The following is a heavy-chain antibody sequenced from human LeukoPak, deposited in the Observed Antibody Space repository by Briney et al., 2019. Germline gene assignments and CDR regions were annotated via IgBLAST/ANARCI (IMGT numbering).Heavy chain of an antibody. CDR2: MNPNSGNT. D-gene: IGHD1-1*01. J-gene: IGHJ5*02. V-gene: IGHV1-8*02. CDR3: ARGSGNWFDP. Sequence: ASVKVSCKASGYTFTSYGISWVRQAPGQGLEWMGWMNPNSGNTGCAQKFQGRVTMTRNTSISTAYMELSSLRSEDTAVYYCARGSGNWFDPWGQGTLVTVSS. CDR1: GYTFTSYG.